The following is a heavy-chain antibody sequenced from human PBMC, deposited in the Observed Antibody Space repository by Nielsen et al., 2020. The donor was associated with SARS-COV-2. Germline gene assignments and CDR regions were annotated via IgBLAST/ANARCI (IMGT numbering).Heavy chain of an antibody. Sequence: SVKVSCKASGFTFTSSAVQWVRQARGQRLEWIGWIVVGSGNTNYAQKFQERVTITRDMSTSTAYMELSSLRSEDTAVYYCAAAAGFGESPLNYWGQGTLVTVSS. CDR1: GFTFTSSA. D-gene: IGHD3-10*01. CDR2: IVVGSGNT. V-gene: IGHV1-58*01. J-gene: IGHJ4*02. CDR3: AAAAGFGESPLNY.